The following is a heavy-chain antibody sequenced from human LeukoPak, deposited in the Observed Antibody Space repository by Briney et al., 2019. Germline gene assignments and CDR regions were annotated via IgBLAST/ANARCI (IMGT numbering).Heavy chain of an antibody. CDR2: ISYDGSNK. Sequence: GRSLTLSCAASGFTFSSYGMHWVRQAPGKGLEWVAVISYDGSNKYYADSVKGRFTISRDNSKNTLYLQMNSLRAEDTAVYYCAKELYDSSGYYFEGAFDIWGQGTMVTVSS. J-gene: IGHJ3*02. CDR3: AKELYDSSGYYFEGAFDI. V-gene: IGHV3-30*18. D-gene: IGHD3-22*01. CDR1: GFTFSSYG.